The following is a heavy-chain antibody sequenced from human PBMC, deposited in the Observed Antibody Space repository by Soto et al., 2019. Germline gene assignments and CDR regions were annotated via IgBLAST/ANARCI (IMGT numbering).Heavy chain of an antibody. Sequence: PSETLSFTCAVSGGAIISGGYSLICIRQPPGKGLELIGYIYHSGSTYYNPSLKSRVTISVDRSKNQFSLKPSSVTAADTAVYYCAREEVVPAAGGWFDPWGQGTLVTVSS. J-gene: IGHJ5*02. CDR1: GGAIISGGYS. D-gene: IGHD2-2*01. CDR3: AREEVVPAAGGWFDP. V-gene: IGHV4-30-2*01. CDR2: IYHSGST.